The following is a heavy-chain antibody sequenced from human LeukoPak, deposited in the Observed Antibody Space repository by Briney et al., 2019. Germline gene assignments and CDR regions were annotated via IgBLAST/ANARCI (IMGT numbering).Heavy chain of an antibody. J-gene: IGHJ3*02. CDR2: IIPIFGTA. V-gene: IGHV1-69*13. D-gene: IGHD2-2*01. CDR1: GGTFSSYA. Sequence: ASVKVSCKASGGTFSSYAISWVRQAPGQGLEWMGGIIPIFGTANYAQKFQGRVTITADESTSTAYMELSSLRSEDTAVYYCARAPVPAVNDAFDIWGQGTMVTVSS. CDR3: ARAPVPAVNDAFDI.